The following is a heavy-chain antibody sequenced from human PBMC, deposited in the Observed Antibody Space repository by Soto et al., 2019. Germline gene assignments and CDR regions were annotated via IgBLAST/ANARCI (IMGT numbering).Heavy chain of an antibody. J-gene: IGHJ6*04. CDR2: IKQDGSEK. Sequence: GGSLRLSCAASGFTFSSYWMSWVRQAPGKGLEWVANIKQDGSEKYYVDSVKGRFTISRDNAKNSLYLQMNSLRAEDPAVYFRARDFLGLDVWGKGTTVTVSS. CDR3: ARDFLGLDV. V-gene: IGHV3-7*03. CDR1: GFTFSSYW. D-gene: IGHD3-16*01.